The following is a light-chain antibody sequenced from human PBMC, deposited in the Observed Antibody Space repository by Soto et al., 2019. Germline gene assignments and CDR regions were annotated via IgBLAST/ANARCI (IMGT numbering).Light chain of an antibody. J-gene: IGKJ5*01. CDR2: DAS. V-gene: IGKV3-11*01. CDR3: QQRSNWPT. Sequence: DIVLTQSPATLSLSPWERPTLSCRASQSVSSYLAWYQQKPGQAPRLLIYDASNRATGIPARFSGSGSGTDFTLTISSLEPEDFAVYCCQQRSNWPTFGQGTRLEIK. CDR1: QSVSSY.